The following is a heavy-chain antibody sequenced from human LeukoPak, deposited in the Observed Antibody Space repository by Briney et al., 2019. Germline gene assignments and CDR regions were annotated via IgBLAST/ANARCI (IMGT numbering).Heavy chain of an antibody. V-gene: IGHV4-59*01. D-gene: IGHD2-21*02. CDR3: ARVMLVTAPPYYYYYYMDV. J-gene: IGHJ6*03. CDR2: IYSSGST. Sequence: PSETLSLTCNVSGGSIRGYYWSWIRQPPGKGLEWIGYIYSSGSTNYNPSLKGRVTISVDTSKNQFSLKLSSVTAADTAVYYCARVMLVTAPPYYYYYYMDVWGKGTTVTVSS. CDR1: GGSIRGYY.